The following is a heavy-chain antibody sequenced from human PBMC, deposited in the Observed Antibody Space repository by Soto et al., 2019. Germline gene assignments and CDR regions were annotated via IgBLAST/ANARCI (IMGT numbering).Heavy chain of an antibody. J-gene: IGHJ6*02. CDR2: IIPIFGTA. D-gene: IGHD3-10*01. CDR1: GVTFSSYS. CDR3: ARGNRITMVRGVTRKDYYYGMDV. V-gene: IGHV1-69*13. Sequence: SVKVSCKASGVTFSSYSISWVRQATGQGLEWMGGIIPIFGTANYAQKFQGRVTITADESTSTAYMELSSLRSEDTAVYYCARGNRITMVRGVTRKDYYYGMDVWGQGTTVTVSS.